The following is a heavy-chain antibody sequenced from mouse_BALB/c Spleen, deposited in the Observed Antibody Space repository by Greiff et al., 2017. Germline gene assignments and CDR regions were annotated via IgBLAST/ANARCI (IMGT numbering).Heavy chain of an antibody. J-gene: IGHJ4*01. D-gene: IGHD1-1*02. CDR3: ARRGDYVYAMDY. V-gene: IGHV5-9-3*01. CDR2: ISSGGSYT. Sequence: EVKLVESGGGLVKPGGSLKLSCAASGFTFSSYAMSWVRQTPEKRLEWVATISSGGSYTYYPDSVKGRFTISRDNAKNTLYLQMSSLRSEDTAMYYCARRGDYVYAMDYWGQGTSVTVSS. CDR1: GFTFSSYA.